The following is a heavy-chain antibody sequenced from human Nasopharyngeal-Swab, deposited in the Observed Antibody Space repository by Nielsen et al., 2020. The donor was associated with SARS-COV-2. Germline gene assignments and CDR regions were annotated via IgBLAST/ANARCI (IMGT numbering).Heavy chain of an antibody. V-gene: IGHV4-39*07. D-gene: IGHD5-18*01. J-gene: IGHJ4*02. Sequence: PETLSLTCTVSAGSISSSSYYWSWIRPPPGKGLEWIGEINHSGSTNYNPSLKSRVTISVDTSKNQFSLKLSSVTAADTAVYYCARGGGYSYGAIDYWGQGTLVTVSS. CDR2: INHSGST. CDR3: ARGGGYSYGAIDY. CDR1: AGSISSSSYY.